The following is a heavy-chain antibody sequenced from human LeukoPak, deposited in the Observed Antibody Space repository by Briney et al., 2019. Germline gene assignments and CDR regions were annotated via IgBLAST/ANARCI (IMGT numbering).Heavy chain of an antibody. J-gene: IGHJ4*02. V-gene: IGHV3-64*01. CDR2: ISSNEGST. D-gene: IGHD3-10*01. Sequence: PGGSLRLSCAASGFTFSSYAMHWVRQAPGQGLEYVSAISSNEGSTYYANSVKGRFTISRDNSKNTLYLQMGSPRAEDMAVYYCARDLVVTTNYYGSGSYGYWGQGTLVTVSS. CDR3: ARDLVVTTNYYGSGSYGY. CDR1: GFTFSSYA.